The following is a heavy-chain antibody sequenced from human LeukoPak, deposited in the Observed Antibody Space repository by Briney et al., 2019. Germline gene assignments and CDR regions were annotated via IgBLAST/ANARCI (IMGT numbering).Heavy chain of an antibody. Sequence: PSETLSLTCTVSGGSISNYYWSWIRQPPGRGLEWIGFIYYSEITNYNLSLKSRVTISGDTSKNQFSLKLSSVTAADTAVYYCARHNVEYNWFDPWGQGTLVTVSS. CDR1: GGSISNYY. D-gene: IGHD2-15*01. J-gene: IGHJ5*02. CDR3: ARHNVEYNWFDP. V-gene: IGHV4-59*08. CDR2: IYYSEIT.